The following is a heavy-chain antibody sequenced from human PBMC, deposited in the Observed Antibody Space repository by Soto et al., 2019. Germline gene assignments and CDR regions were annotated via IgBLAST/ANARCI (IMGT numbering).Heavy chain of an antibody. D-gene: IGHD4-17*01. Sequence: GGSLRLSCVASGFTFSTSWMLWVRQAPGKGLEWVANIQRDGSREYYVDSVKGRFTISRDNAKNSVYLQMNSLRVEDTAMYYCTIDYGDYNRMYYYYGMDVWGQGTTVTVSS. CDR1: GFTFSTSW. V-gene: IGHV3-7*01. J-gene: IGHJ6*02. CDR2: IQRDGSRE. CDR3: TIDYGDYNRMYYYYGMDV.